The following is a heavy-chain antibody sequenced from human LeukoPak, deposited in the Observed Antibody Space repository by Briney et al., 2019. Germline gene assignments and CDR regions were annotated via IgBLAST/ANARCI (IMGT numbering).Heavy chain of an antibody. CDR2: ISGSGGST. J-gene: IGHJ4*02. V-gene: IGHV3-23*01. CDR3: AKDASKLLWFGELLEQLPRKPNYFAY. Sequence: GGSLRLSCAASGFTFSSYAMSWVRQAPGKGLEWVSAISGSGGSTYYADSVKGRFTISRDNSKNTLYLQMNSLRAEDTAVYYCAKDASKLLWFGELLEQLPRKPNYFAYWGQGTLVTVSS. D-gene: IGHD3-10*01. CDR1: GFTFSSYA.